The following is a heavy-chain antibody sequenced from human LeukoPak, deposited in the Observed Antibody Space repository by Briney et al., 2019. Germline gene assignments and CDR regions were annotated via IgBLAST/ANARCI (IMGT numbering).Heavy chain of an antibody. D-gene: IGHD3-16*01. J-gene: IGHJ2*01. V-gene: IGHV4-59*08. CDR3: ARGVGGHWFFDI. CDR2: LYYGGTN. CDR1: GGSISSYY. Sequence: PSETLSLTCTVSGGSISSYYWTWIRQPPGKGLEWLGHLYYGGTNRYNPSLKSRLNISVDKSKNEFSLRLTSLTPADTAIYFCARGVGGHWFFDIWGRGTLVSVSS.